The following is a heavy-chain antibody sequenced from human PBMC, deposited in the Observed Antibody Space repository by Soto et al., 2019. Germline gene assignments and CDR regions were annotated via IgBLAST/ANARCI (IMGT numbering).Heavy chain of an antibody. CDR1: GGSISSGGYY. Sequence: FLTCTVSGGSISSGGYYWSWIRQHPGKGLEWIGYIYYSGSTYYNPSLKSRVTISVDTSKNQFSLKLSSVTAADTAVYYCARGTYYYDSSGYYPPFDYWGQGTLVTVSS. D-gene: IGHD3-22*01. J-gene: IGHJ4*02. CDR3: ARGTYYYDSSGYYPPFDY. V-gene: IGHV4-31*03. CDR2: IYYSGST.